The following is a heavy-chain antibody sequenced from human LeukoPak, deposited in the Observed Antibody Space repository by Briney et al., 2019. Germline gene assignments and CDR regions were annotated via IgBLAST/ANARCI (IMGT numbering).Heavy chain of an antibody. CDR1: GGTXSSYA. Sequence: GASVKVSCKASGGTXSSYAISWVRQAPGQGLEWMGRIIPILGIANYAQKFQGRVTITADKSTSTAYMELSSLRSEDTAVYYCAREPSSSYMADWGQGTLVTVSS. V-gene: IGHV1-69*04. J-gene: IGHJ4*02. D-gene: IGHD6-13*01. CDR3: AREPSSSYMAD. CDR2: IIPILGIA.